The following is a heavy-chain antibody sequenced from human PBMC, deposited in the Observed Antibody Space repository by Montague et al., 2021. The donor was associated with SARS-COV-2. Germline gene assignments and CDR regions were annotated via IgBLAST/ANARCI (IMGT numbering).Heavy chain of an antibody. CDR1: GDSVSSNSAA. V-gene: IGHV6-1*01. CDR3: ARGLWFGELLYYDYYYGMDV. CDR2: TYYRFKWYN. J-gene: IGHJ6*02. D-gene: IGHD3-10*01. Sequence: CAISGDSVSSNSAAWNWIRQSPSRGLEWLGRTYYRFKWYNDYAVSVKSRITINPDTSKNQFSLQLNSVTPEDTAVYYCARGLWFGELLYYDYYYGMDVWGQGTTVTVSS.